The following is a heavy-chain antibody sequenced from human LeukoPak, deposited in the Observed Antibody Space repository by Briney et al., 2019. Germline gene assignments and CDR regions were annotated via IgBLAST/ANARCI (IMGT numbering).Heavy chain of an antibody. V-gene: IGHV3-7*01. CDR2: IKEDGREK. J-gene: IGHJ4*02. CDR1: GFNFHMYW. D-gene: IGHD6-19*01. CDR3: HVGGYSSGSSRVFGDY. Sequence: HPGGSLRLSCAASGFNFHMYWMSWVRQAPGKGLEWVANIKEDGREKYYVYSVKSRFITSRDNAKKSLYLQMNSLRAEDTAVYFCHVGGYSSGSSRVFGDYWGEGILVTVSS.